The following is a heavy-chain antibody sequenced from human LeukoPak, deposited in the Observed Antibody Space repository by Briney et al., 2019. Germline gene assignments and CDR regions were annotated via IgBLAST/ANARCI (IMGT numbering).Heavy chain of an antibody. CDR3: ARGSYTSTWF. V-gene: IGHV6-1*01. CDR2: TYYRSKWYT. CDR1: VDIVSSNSAA. J-gene: IGHJ4*02. D-gene: IGHD6-13*01. Sequence: SQTLPLTCAISVDIVSSNSAAWSWIRQSPSRGLEGRGSTYYRSKWYTEYGGAGEMRITINPGTSKNQFSLQLNSVTPEDTPVYYSARGSYTSTWFWGQGTLVTVSP.